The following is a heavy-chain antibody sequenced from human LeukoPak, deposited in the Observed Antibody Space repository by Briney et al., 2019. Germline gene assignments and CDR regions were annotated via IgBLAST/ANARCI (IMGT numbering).Heavy chain of an antibody. Sequence: PSETLSLTCTVSGGSIKSYYWSWIRQPPGKGLEWIGYIYSSGSTNYNPSLKSRVTISVGTSKNQFSLKLSSVTAADTAVYYCARRIDDFWSGYYDVWGQRTTVTVSS. V-gene: IGHV4-59*01. CDR2: IYSSGST. CDR1: GGSIKSYY. CDR3: ARRIDDFWSGYYDV. J-gene: IGHJ6*02. D-gene: IGHD3-3*01.